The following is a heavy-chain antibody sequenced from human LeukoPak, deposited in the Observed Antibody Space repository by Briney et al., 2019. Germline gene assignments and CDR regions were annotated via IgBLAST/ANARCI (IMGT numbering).Heavy chain of an antibody. CDR2: INGDGTST. D-gene: IGHD3-10*01. CDR3: ARDPGSITSVPLTHPNWLYP. Sequence: PGGSLRLSCAASGFTLSSYWMHWVRQAPGKGLVWVSHINGDGTSTNYADSVKGPFHHSRDNAKNTLYLQMNSPRAEDTGVYFCARDPGSITSVPLTHPNWLYPWGRENLVTVS. J-gene: IGHJ5*02. CDR1: GFTLSSYW. V-gene: IGHV3-74*01.